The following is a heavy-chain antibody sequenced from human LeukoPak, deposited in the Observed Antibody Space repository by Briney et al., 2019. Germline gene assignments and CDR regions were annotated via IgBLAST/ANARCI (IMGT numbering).Heavy chain of an antibody. CDR3: ASNKDPRIERLWLRLDY. V-gene: IGHV3-30-3*01. Sequence: GGSLRLSCAASGSTFSSYDRHWVRQAPGKGLEWVAVISYDGSNKYYADSVEGRFTISRDNSKNTLYLQMNSLRAEDTAVYYCASNKDPRIERLWLRLDYWGQGTLVTVSS. CDR2: ISYDGSNK. CDR1: GSTFSSYD. D-gene: IGHD5-18*01. J-gene: IGHJ4*02.